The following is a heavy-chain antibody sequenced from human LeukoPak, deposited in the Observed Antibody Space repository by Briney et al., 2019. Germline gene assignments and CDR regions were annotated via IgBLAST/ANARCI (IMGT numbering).Heavy chain of an antibody. J-gene: IGHJ4*02. CDR3: AKGSYYDSSGSFYFDY. Sequence: GGSLRLSCAASGFTFSSYAMSWVRQAPGKGLEWVSGIRSSGDKTYYADSVKGRFTISRDNSKNTLYVQVNSLGTEDTAAYYCAKGSYYDSSGSFYFDYWGQGTRVTVSS. CDR1: GFTFSSYA. CDR2: IRSSGDKT. D-gene: IGHD3-22*01. V-gene: IGHV3-23*01.